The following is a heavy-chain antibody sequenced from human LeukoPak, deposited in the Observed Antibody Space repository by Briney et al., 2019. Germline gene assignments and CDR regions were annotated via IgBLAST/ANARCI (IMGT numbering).Heavy chain of an antibody. V-gene: IGHV3-74*01. CDR1: GFTFSTSW. D-gene: IGHD5-24*01. Sequence: PGGSLRLSCAASGFTFSTSWMHWVRQAPGKGLVWVSQINGDGGRTRFADSVKGRLTISRDNAKNTVYLQMSSLRTDDTAMYYCARGRNGFFDYWGHGTLVTVSS. CDR2: INGDGGRT. J-gene: IGHJ4*01. CDR3: ARGRNGFFDY.